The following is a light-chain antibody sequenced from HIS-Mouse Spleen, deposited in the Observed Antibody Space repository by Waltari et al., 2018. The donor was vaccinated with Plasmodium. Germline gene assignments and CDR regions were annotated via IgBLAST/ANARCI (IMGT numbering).Light chain of an antibody. CDR3: QQYYSTPPYT. CDR1: PSVLYSSNNKNY. Sequence: DIVMTQSPDSLAVSLGERATINCKSSPSVLYSSNNKNYLAWYQQKPGQPPKLLIYGASTRESGVPDRFSGSGSGTDFTLTISSLQAEDVAVYYCQQYYSTPPYTFGQGTKLEIK. J-gene: IGKJ2*01. CDR2: GAS. V-gene: IGKV4-1*01.